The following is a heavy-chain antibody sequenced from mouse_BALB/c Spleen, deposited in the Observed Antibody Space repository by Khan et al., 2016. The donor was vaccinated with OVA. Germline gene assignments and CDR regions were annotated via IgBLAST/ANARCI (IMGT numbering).Heavy chain of an antibody. J-gene: IGHJ1*01. Sequence: QVQLQQSGPELKKPGETVKISCKASGYTFTDYSMNWVKQAPGKGLKWMGWINTETGEPTYADDFKGRFAFSLETSASTAFLQINNLKNEDAATYVCASRRHWYCDVWGAGTTVTVSS. CDR3: ASRRHWYCDV. V-gene: IGHV9-2-1*01. CDR1: GYTFTDYS. CDR2: INTETGEP.